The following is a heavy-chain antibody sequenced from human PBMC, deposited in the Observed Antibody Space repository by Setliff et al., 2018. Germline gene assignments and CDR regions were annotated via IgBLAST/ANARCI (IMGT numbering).Heavy chain of an antibody. CDR2: IGHTGSI. D-gene: IGHD1-26*01. CDR1: GYSISSGYI. CDR3: AKRATIAAEHYFPYTANWFDP. Sequence: PSETLSLTCTVSGYSISSGYIWGWIRQPPGKGLEWVGNIGHTGSINYNPSLKSRLTISRDTSKNQVSLKLNSVTATDTAVYYCAKRATIAAEHYFPYTANWFDPWGQGTLVTVSS. J-gene: IGHJ5*02. V-gene: IGHV4-38-2*02.